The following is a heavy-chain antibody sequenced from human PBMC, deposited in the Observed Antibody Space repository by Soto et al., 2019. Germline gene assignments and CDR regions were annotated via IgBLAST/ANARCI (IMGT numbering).Heavy chain of an antibody. J-gene: IGHJ6*02. V-gene: IGHV3-30-3*01. Sequence: LRLSCAASGFTFSSYAMHWVRQAPGKGLEWVAVISYDGSNKYYADSVKGRFTISRDNSKNTLYLQMNSLRAEDTAVYYCARGRPGYSGYDYYYYYGMDVWGRGTTVTVSS. CDR3: ARGRPGYSGYDYYYYYGMDV. CDR2: ISYDGSNK. CDR1: GFTFSSYA. D-gene: IGHD5-12*01.